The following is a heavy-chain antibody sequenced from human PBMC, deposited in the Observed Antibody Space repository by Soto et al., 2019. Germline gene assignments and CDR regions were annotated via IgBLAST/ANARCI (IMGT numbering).Heavy chain of an antibody. CDR1: GFTFSSYG. CDR3: ARDRGGSWNEFAY. D-gene: IGHD6-13*01. J-gene: IGHJ4*02. Sequence: QVQLVESGGGVVQPGRSLRLSCAASGFTFSSYGMHWVRHAPGKGLEWVAVIWYDGSNKYYADSVKGRFTISRDNSKNTLYLQMNSLRAEYTAVYYCARDRGGSWNEFAYWGQGTLVTVSS. CDR2: IWYDGSNK. V-gene: IGHV3-33*01.